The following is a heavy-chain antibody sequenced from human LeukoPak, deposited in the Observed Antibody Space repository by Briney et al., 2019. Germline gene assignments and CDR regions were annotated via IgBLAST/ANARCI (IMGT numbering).Heavy chain of an antibody. Sequence: SETLSLTCTVSGGSISSSSYYWGWIRQPPGKGLEWIGSIYYSGSTYYNPSLKSRVTISVDTSKNQFSLKLSSVTAAPTALNYCARSSGYSSSGGLNWFDTWGQGTLVTVSS. V-gene: IGHV4-39*01. CDR1: GGSISSSSYY. D-gene: IGHD6-13*01. CDR3: ARSSGYSSSGGLNWFDT. CDR2: IYYSGST. J-gene: IGHJ5*02.